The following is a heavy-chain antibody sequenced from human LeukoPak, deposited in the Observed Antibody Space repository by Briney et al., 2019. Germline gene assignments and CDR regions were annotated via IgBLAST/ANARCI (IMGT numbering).Heavy chain of an antibody. Sequence: SQTLSLTCTVSGGSISSGGYYWSWLRQHPGKGLEWIGYIYYSGSTNYNPSLKSRVTISVDTSKNQFSLKLSSVTAADTAVYYCARSVWRYDSSGYYYEVNDAFDIWGQGTMVTVSS. CDR2: IYYSGST. D-gene: IGHD3-22*01. V-gene: IGHV4-31*03. J-gene: IGHJ3*02. CDR1: GGSISSGGYY. CDR3: ARSVWRYDSSGYYYEVNDAFDI.